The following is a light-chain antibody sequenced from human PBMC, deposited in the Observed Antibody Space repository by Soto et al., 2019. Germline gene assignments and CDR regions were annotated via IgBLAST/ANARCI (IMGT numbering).Light chain of an antibody. CDR3: SSFASSPTFGWL. J-gene: IGLJ2*01. V-gene: IGLV2-14*01. CDR1: SSDVGGYNY. Sequence: QSALTQPASVSGSPGQSITISCTGTSSDVGGYNYVSWYQQHPGEAPKLMIYEVSNRPSGISSRFSGSKSGNTASLTISGLQAEDEADYFCSSFASSPTFGWLFGGGTKVTVL. CDR2: EVS.